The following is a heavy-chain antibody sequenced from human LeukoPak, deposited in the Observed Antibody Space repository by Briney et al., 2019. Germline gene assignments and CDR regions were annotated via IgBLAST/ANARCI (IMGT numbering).Heavy chain of an antibody. CDR1: GYTFTDYY. Sequence: ASVKISCKAFGYTFTDYYIHWVKEAPGKGLEWMGRVDPEDGETTYAEKFQGRVTITADTSTDTAYMELNNLRSEDTAVYYCATMTSFDPWGQGTLGT. CDR2: VDPEDGET. V-gene: IGHV1-69-2*01. D-gene: IGHD2-21*02. CDR3: ATMTSFDP. J-gene: IGHJ5*02.